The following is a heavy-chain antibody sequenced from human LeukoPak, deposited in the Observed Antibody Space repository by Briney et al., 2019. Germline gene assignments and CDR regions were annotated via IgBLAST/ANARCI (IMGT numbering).Heavy chain of an antibody. CDR1: GFTFSSYS. Sequence: GGSLRLSCAASGFTFSSYSMNWVRQAPGKGLEWVAVVWANRNTKYYADSVKGRFTISRDNSKNTLHLQIDSLRAEDTAMYYCTRDDPSRAFDYWGQGTLVTVSS. CDR2: VWANRNTK. D-gene: IGHD2-2*01. J-gene: IGHJ4*02. CDR3: TRDDPSRAFDY. V-gene: IGHV3-33*08.